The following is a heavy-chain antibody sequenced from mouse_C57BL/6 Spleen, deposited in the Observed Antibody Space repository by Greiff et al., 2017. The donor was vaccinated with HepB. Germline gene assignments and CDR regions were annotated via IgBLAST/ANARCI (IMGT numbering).Heavy chain of an antibody. D-gene: IGHD1-1*01. V-gene: IGHV1-72*01. Sequence: VQLQQSGAELVKPGASVKLSCKASGYTFTSYWMHWVKQRPGRGLEWIGRIDPNSGGTKYNEKFKSKATLTVDKPSSTAYMQLSSLTSEDSAVYYCAREESYYGSSPAWFAYWGQGTLVTVSA. CDR3: AREESYYGSSPAWFAY. CDR2: IDPNSGGT. J-gene: IGHJ3*01. CDR1: GYTFTSYW.